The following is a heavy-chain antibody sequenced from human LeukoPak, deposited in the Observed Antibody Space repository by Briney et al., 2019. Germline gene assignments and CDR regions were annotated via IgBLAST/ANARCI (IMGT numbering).Heavy chain of an antibody. Sequence: GGSLRLSCAASGFTFSSYAMSWVRQAPGKGLEWVSTISSSVGSTHYVDSVKGRFTISRDNSKNTLYLQMNSLRAEGTAVYYCAREDSYTYYYDSGGYLSFDYWGQGTLVTVSS. V-gene: IGHV3-23*01. CDR2: ISSSVGST. CDR3: AREDSYTYYYDSGGYLSFDY. CDR1: GFTFSSYA. D-gene: IGHD3-22*01. J-gene: IGHJ4*02.